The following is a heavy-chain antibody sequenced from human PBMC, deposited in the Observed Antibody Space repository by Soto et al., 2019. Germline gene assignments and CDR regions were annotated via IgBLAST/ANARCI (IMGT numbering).Heavy chain of an antibody. CDR3: AKRSSSSTFDS. Sequence: EVQLLESGGGLVQPGESLRLSCAASGFTFSSYAMSWVRQAPGKGLEWVSVISGSDDSTYYADSVKGRVTISRDNSKITLYQQMNSLRAEDTAVYYCAKRSSSSTFDSWGQGTLVTVSS. D-gene: IGHD6-6*01. CDR2: ISGSDDST. CDR1: GFTFSSYA. J-gene: IGHJ4*02. V-gene: IGHV3-23*01.